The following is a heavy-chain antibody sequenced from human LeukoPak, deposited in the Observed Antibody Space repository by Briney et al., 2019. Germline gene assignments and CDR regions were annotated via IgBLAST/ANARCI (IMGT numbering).Heavy chain of an antibody. V-gene: IGHV3-23*01. J-gene: IGHJ4*02. Sequence: GSLKLSCAASGFPFNRHAIILVRQAPGKGPAWVPAISGSGADTYYADSVKGRFTTFRDNSKNTVYLRMNRLRAEDTAIYYCAKDPWGSRGYFDYWGEGTLVTVSS. CDR3: AKDPWGSRGYFDY. CDR1: GFPFNRHA. D-gene: IGHD7-27*01. CDR2: ISGSGADT.